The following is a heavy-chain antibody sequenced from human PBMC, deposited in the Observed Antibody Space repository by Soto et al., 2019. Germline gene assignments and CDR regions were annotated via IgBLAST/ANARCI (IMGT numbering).Heavy chain of an antibody. CDR3: APSLWFGTQVEL. Sequence: QVQLQKWGAGLLKPSETLSLSCAVYGGYFNDNYYTWFRQPQGKGLEWIGEISRSGTTKYIPSLKSRASISSDTSKTQVSLKVTSVAAADTAVYYCAPSLWFGTQVELWGQGALVTVSS. CDR2: ISRSGTT. V-gene: IGHV4-34*01. J-gene: IGHJ5*02. D-gene: IGHD3-10*01. CDR1: GGYFNDNY.